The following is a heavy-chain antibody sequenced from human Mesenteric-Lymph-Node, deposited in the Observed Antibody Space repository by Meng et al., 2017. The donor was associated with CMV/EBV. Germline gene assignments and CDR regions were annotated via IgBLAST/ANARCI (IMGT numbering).Heavy chain of an antibody. CDR1: GFTFGSYD. Sequence: GESLKISCAASGFTFGSYDMHWVRQATGKGLEWVSGIATTGETYYPRSVKGRFTISREDAKNSLYLQMNSLRAGDTAVYYCVREMYQGDTFDLWGQGTMVTVSS. V-gene: IGHV3-13*01. D-gene: IGHD2-2*01. J-gene: IGHJ3*01. CDR3: VREMYQGDTFDL. CDR2: IATTGET.